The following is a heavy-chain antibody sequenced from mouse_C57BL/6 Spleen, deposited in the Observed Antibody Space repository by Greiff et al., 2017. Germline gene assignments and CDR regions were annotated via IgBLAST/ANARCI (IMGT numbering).Heavy chain of an antibody. D-gene: IGHD1-1*01. J-gene: IGHJ3*01. CDR1: GYSITSGYY. CDR3: ASYGSSSWFAY. V-gene: IGHV3-6*01. Sequence: EVKLVESGPGLVKPSQSLSLTCSVTGYSITSGYYWNWIRQFPGNKLEWMGYISYDGSNNYNPSLKNRISITRDTSKNQFFLKLNSVTTEDTATYYCASYGSSSWFAYWGQGTLVTVSA. CDR2: ISYDGSN.